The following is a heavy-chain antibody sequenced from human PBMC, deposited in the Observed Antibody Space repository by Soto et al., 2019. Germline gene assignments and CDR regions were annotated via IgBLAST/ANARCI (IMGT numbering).Heavy chain of an antibody. CDR3: ASIVGAHDAFDI. CDR2: IYSGGST. D-gene: IGHD1-26*01. CDR1: GFSVSSNY. V-gene: IGHV3-66*01. Sequence: EVQVVESGGGLVQPGESLRLSCAASGFSVSSNYMSWVRQAPGKGLEWVSIIYSGGSTYYADSVKGRFTISRDSSKNTLYLQMNTLRAEDTAVYYCASIVGAHDAFDIWGPGTMVTVSS. J-gene: IGHJ3*02.